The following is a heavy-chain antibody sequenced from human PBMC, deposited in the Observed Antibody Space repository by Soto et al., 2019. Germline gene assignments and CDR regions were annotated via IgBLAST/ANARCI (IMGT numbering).Heavy chain of an antibody. CDR2: FDPEDGET. CDR3: ATETLKAVAGPYYFDY. J-gene: IGHJ4*02. Sequence: ASVKVSCKVSGYTLTELSMHWVRQAPGKGLEWMGGFDPEDGETIYAQKFQGRVTMTEDTSTDTAYMELSSLRSEDTAVYYCATETLKAVAGPYYFDYWGQGTLVTVSS. CDR1: GYTLTELS. V-gene: IGHV1-24*01. D-gene: IGHD6-19*01.